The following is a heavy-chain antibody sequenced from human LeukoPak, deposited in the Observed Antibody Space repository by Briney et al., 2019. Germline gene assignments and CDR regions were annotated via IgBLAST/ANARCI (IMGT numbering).Heavy chain of an antibody. J-gene: IGHJ3*02. CDR2: ISSNGGST. V-gene: IGHV3-64*01. Sequence: PGGSLRLSCAASGFTFSSYAMHWVRQAPGKGLEYVSAISSNGGSTYYANSVKGRFTISRDNSKNTLYLQMNSLRAEDTAVYYCARGRQWLDAFDIWGQGTMVTVSS. D-gene: IGHD6-19*01. CDR3: ARGRQWLDAFDI. CDR1: GFTFSSYA.